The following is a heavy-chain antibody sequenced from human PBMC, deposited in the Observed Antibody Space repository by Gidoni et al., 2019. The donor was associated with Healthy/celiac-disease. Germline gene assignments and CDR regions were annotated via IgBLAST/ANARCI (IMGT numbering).Heavy chain of an antibody. J-gene: IGHJ5*02. CDR3: ARDPQLLWFGELFRGKLGWFDP. D-gene: IGHD3-10*01. Sequence: QVQLVQSGAEVKKPGASVKGSCKASGYTFTRYYLHLVRQAPGQGLAWMGIIKPSGGSTSYAQKFQGRVTMTRDTSTSTVYMELSSLRSEDTAVYYCARDPQLLWFGELFRGKLGWFDPWGQGTLVTVSS. CDR2: IKPSGGST. V-gene: IGHV1-46*01. CDR1: GYTFTRYY.